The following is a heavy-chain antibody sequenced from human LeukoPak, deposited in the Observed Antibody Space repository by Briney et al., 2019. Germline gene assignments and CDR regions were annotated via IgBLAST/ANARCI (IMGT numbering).Heavy chain of an antibody. CDR1: GGSISSSSYY. Sequence: PSETLSLTCTVSGGSISSSSYYWGWIRQPPGKGLEWIGSISYSGSTYHNPSLKSRVTISVDTSKNQFSLKLSSVTAADTAVYYCARPKVRELVFDYWGQGTLVTVSS. D-gene: IGHD1-26*01. J-gene: IGHJ4*02. V-gene: IGHV4-39*01. CDR2: ISYSGST. CDR3: ARPKVRELVFDY.